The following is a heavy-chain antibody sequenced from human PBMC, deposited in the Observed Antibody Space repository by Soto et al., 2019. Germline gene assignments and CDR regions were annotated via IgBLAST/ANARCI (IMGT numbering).Heavy chain of an antibody. Sequence: SETLSLTCAVYGGSFSGYYWSWIRQPPGKGLEWIGEINHSGSTNYNPSLKSRVTISVDTSKNQFSLKLSSVTAADTAVYYCATSRSWAYYYGMDVWGQGATVTVSS. CDR1: GGSFSGYY. CDR2: INHSGST. CDR3: ATSRSWAYYYGMDV. D-gene: IGHD6-13*01. V-gene: IGHV4-34*01. J-gene: IGHJ6*02.